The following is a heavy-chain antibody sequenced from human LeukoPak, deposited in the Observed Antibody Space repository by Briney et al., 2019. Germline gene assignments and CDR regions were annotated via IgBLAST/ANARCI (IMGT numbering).Heavy chain of an antibody. CDR2: INTYTGNP. CDR1: GYSFTSYT. V-gene: IGHV7-4-1*02. Sequence: GASVKVSCKASGYSFTSYTMTWVRQAPGQGLELMGWINTYTGNPTYAQGFTGRFVLSLDTSVSTAYLLISSLKAEDTAVYYCARKNVEPDRYFDYWGQGTLVTVSS. D-gene: IGHD1-1*01. J-gene: IGHJ4*02. CDR3: ARKNVEPDRYFDY.